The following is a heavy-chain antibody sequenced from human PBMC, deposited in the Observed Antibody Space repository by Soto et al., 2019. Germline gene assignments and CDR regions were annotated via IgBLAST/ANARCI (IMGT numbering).Heavy chain of an antibody. CDR3: ARWAHDVMIVGVYYFDY. CDR1: GYSFTSYW. D-gene: IGHD3-22*01. V-gene: IGHV5-10-1*03. J-gene: IGHJ4*02. Sequence: EVQLVQSGAEVKKPGESLRISCKGSGYSFTSYWISWVRQMPGKGLEWMGRIDPSDSYTNYSPSFQGHVTISADKSISTAYLQWSSLKASDTAMYYCARWAHDVMIVGVYYFDYWGQGTLVTVSS. CDR2: IDPSDSYT.